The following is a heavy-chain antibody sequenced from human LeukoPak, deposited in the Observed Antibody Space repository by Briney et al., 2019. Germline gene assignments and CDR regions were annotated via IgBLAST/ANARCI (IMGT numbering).Heavy chain of an antibody. D-gene: IGHD5-18*01. J-gene: IGHJ4*02. CDR1: GFTFSSYG. CDR3: AKDSTDTAMVMDY. V-gene: IGHV3-33*06. Sequence: PGGSLRLSCAASGFTFSSYGMHWVRQAPGKGLEWVAVIWCDGSNKYYADSVKGRFTISRDNSKNTLYLQMNSLRAEDTAVYYCAKDSTDTAMVMDYWGQGTLVTVSS. CDR2: IWCDGSNK.